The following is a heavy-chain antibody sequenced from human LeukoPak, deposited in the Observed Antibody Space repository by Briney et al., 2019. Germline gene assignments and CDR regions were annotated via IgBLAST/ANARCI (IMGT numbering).Heavy chain of an antibody. CDR1: GFTFSDYY. V-gene: IGHV3-11*04. CDR3: ARVDCSSTSCRYYYYYYYMDV. D-gene: IGHD2-2*01. J-gene: IGHJ6*03. Sequence: GGSLRLSCAASGFTFSDYYMSWIRQTPGKGLERVSYISSSGSTIYYADSVKGRFTISRDNAKNSLYLQMNSLRAEDTAVYYCARVDCSSTSCRYYYYYYYMDVWGKGTTVTVSS. CDR2: ISSSGSTI.